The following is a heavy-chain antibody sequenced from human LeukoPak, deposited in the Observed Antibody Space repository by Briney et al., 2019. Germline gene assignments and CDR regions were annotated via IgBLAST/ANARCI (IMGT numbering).Heavy chain of an antibody. CDR1: DYSISSGYY. CDR2: IYHSGST. D-gene: IGHD3-22*01. V-gene: IGHV4-38-2*02. Sequence: SETLSLTCTVSDYSISSGYYWGWIRQPPGKGLEWIGSIYHSGSTHYNPSLKSRVTISVDTSKNQFSLKLSSVTAADTAVYYCARRGYDSSGYSYDDYWGQGTLVTVSS. CDR3: ARRGYDSSGYSYDDY. J-gene: IGHJ4*02.